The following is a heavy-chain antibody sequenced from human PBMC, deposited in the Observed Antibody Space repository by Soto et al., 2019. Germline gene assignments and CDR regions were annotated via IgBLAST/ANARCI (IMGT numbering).Heavy chain of an antibody. Sequence: EVQLLESGGGLVQPGGSLRLSCAASGFTFSSYAMSWVRQAPGKGLEWVSAISGSGGSTYYADSVKGRFTISRDNSKNTLYLQMNSLRAEDTAVYYCAFRPGRDGLTAPAWGQGTLVTVSS. CDR2: ISGSGGST. D-gene: IGHD2-15*01. CDR1: GFTFSSYA. CDR3: AFRPGRDGLTAPA. V-gene: IGHV3-23*01. J-gene: IGHJ4*02.